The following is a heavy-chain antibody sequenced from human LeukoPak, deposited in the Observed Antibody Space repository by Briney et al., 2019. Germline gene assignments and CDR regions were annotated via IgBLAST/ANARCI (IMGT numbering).Heavy chain of an antibody. V-gene: IGHV1-2*02. CDR1: GYTFTGYY. CDR2: INPNSGGT. Sequence: VASVKVSCKASGYTFTGYYMHWVRQAPGQGLEWMGWINPNSGGTNYAQKFQGRVTMTRDTSISTAYMELSRLRSDDTAVYYCAREGGMVRGANLWFDPWGQGILVTVSS. J-gene: IGHJ5*02. D-gene: IGHD3-10*01. CDR3: AREGGMVRGANLWFDP.